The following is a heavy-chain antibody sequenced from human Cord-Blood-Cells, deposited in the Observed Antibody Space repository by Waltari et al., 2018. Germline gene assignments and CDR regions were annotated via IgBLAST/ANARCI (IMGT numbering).Heavy chain of an antibody. CDR1: GGSISSSSYY. CDR2: IYYSGST. J-gene: IGHJ4*02. Sequence: QLQLQESGPGLAKPSETLSPTCTVSGGSISSSSYYWGWFRQPPGQGLEWIGSIYYSGSTYYNPSLKSRVTISVDTSKNQFSLKLSSVTAADTAVYYCARQGGSYDYVWGSYIDYWGQGTLVTVSS. D-gene: IGHD3-16*01. CDR3: ARQGGSYDYVWGSYIDY. V-gene: IGHV4-39*01.